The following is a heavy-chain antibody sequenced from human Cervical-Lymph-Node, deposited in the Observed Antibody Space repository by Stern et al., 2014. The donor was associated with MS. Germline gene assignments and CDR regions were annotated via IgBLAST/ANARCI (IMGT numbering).Heavy chain of an antibody. J-gene: IGHJ4*02. CDR1: GYTFTSYY. V-gene: IGHV1-46*01. Sequence: MQLVEPGAEVKKPGASVKVSCKASGYTFTSYYMHWVRQAPGQWLEWMGIINPSGGSTSYAQKFQVRVTMTRDTSTSTVYMELSSLRSEDTAVYYCARDRLTGGAFDYWGQGTLVTVSS. CDR3: ARDRLTGGAFDY. D-gene: IGHD2-21*01. CDR2: INPSGGST.